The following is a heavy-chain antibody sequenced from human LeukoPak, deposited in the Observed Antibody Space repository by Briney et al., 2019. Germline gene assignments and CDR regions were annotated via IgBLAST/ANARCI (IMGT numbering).Heavy chain of an antibody. CDR1: GDSISSNNYY. Sequence: SQTLSLTCTVSGDSISSNNYYWSWIRQPAGKGLEWIGRIYTSGSTNYNPSLKSRVTISVDTSKNQFSLKLSSVTAADTAVYYCARPTHNDGRAFDIWGQGTMLTVSS. D-gene: IGHD1-1*01. CDR3: ARPTHNDGRAFDI. J-gene: IGHJ3*02. V-gene: IGHV4-61*02. CDR2: IYTSGST.